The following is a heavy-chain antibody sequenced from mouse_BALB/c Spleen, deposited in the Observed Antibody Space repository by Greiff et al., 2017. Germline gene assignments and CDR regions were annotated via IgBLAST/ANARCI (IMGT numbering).Heavy chain of an antibody. D-gene: IGHD2-4*01. CDR2: INSNGGST. CDR3: ARSAMITTRFAY. CDR1: GFTFSSYG. Sequence: VQLKESGGGLVQPGGSLKLSCAASGFTFSSYGMSWVRQTPDKRLELVATINSNGGSTYYPDSVKGRFTISRDNAKNTLYLQMSSLKSEDTAMYYCARSAMITTRFAYWGQGTLVTVSA. V-gene: IGHV5-6-3*01. J-gene: IGHJ3*01.